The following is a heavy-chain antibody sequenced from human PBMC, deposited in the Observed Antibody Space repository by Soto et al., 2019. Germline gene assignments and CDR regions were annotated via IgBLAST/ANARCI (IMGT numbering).Heavy chain of an antibody. J-gene: IGHJ5*02. V-gene: IGHV4-31*11. CDR1: GASIDNNGYS. CDR3: ARGGSGWKAFNWFDP. CDR2: NNNRADT. Sequence: KASETLSLTCAVSGASIDNNGYSWTWIRQHPGKGLEWIGTNNNRADTYYNPSLKSRLTISLDTSQNHFSLRLNAVTAADTAIYYCARGGSGWKAFNWFDPWGQGIMVTVSS. D-gene: IGHD6-19*01.